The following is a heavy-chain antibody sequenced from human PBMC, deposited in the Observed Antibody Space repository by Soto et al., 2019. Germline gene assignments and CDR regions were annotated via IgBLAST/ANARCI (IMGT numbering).Heavy chain of an antibody. Sequence: ALSLTCTVSGDSIRCGGYYWSWNRQDRGKGLGWIGYIYHSGSTYYNPYLKSRVTISVDTSKNQFCLKLSFVTAAERAVYYLARLYFSVGSCYSGFNPWGQGTLVTVSS. CDR3: ARLYFSVGSCYSGFNP. V-gene: IGHV4-31*03. J-gene: IGHJ5*01. D-gene: IGHD2-15*01. CDR1: GDSIRCGGYY. CDR2: IYHSGST.